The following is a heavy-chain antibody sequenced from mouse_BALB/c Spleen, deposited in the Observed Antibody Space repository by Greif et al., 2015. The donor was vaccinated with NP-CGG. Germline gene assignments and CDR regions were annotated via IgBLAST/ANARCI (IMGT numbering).Heavy chain of an antibody. CDR3: ILLRYWYFDV. D-gene: IGHD1-1*01. Sequence: QVQLKESGAELVKPGASVKLSCKASGYTFTSYYMYWVKQRPGQGLEWIGEINPSNGGTNFNEKFKSKATLTVDKSSSTAYMQLSSLTSEDSAVYYCILLRYWYFDVWGAGTTVTVSS. CDR2: INPSNGGT. J-gene: IGHJ1*01. CDR1: GYTFTSYY. V-gene: IGHV1S81*02.